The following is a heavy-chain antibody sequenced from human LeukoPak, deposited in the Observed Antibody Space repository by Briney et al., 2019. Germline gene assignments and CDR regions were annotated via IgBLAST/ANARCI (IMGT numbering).Heavy chain of an antibody. CDR3: ARAEQLGAFDI. Sequence: PSETLSLTCTVSGGSISSSSYYWGWIRQPRGKGLEWIGSIYTSGSTNYNPSLKSRVTMSVDTSKNQFSLKLSSVTAADTAVYYCARAEQLGAFDIWGQGTMVTVSS. V-gene: IGHV4-39*07. J-gene: IGHJ3*02. CDR2: IYTSGST. D-gene: IGHD6-13*01. CDR1: GGSISSSSYY.